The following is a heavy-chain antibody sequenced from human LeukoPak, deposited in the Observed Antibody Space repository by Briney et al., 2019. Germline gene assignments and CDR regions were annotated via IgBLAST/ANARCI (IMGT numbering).Heavy chain of an antibody. CDR1: GFTFSSYA. Sequence: GVSLRLSCAASGFTFSSYAMSWVRQAPGKGLEGVSGISFSGGSTYYSDSVKGRFTISRDNSKNTLYLEMSSLRAEDTAEYYCAKSRCSTSCYGGDVWGQGTTVTVSS. V-gene: IGHV3-23*01. CDR3: AKSRCSTSCYGGDV. D-gene: IGHD2-2*01. J-gene: IGHJ6*02. CDR2: ISFSGGST.